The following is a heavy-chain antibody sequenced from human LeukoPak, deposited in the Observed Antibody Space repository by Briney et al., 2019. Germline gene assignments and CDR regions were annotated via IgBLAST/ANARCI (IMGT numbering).Heavy chain of an antibody. CDR1: GYTFTGYY. CDR3: ARDHYYTSGSPSFDY. V-gene: IGHV1-2*02. D-gene: IGHD3-10*01. CDR2: TSPSGGT. J-gene: IGHJ4*02. Sequence: ASVKVSCKASGYTFTGYYMHWVRQAPGQGLEWMGWTSPSGGTDYAQKFQGRVTMTRDTSITTVYIELDSLRSDDTAVYYCARDHYYTSGSPSFDYWGQGTLVTVSS.